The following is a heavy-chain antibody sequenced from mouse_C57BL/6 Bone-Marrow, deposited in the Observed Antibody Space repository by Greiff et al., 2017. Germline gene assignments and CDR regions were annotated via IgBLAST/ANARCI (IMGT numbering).Heavy chain of an antibody. CDR1: GFTFSDYG. Sequence: EVQLVESGGGLVKPGGSLKLSCAASGFTFSDYGMHWVRQAPEKGLEWVAYISSGSSTIYYADTVKGRFTISRDNAKNTLFLQMTSLRSEDTAMYYCAGGYDYDDGAWFAYWGQGTLVTVSA. V-gene: IGHV5-17*01. CDR2: ISSGSSTI. J-gene: IGHJ3*01. CDR3: AGGYDYDDGAWFAY. D-gene: IGHD2-4*01.